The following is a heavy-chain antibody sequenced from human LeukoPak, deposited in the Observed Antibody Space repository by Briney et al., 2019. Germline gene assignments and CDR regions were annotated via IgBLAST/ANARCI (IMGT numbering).Heavy chain of an antibody. D-gene: IGHD6-13*01. V-gene: IGHV3-74*01. CDR1: GFTFSSYW. CDR3: ARGGAAAGLDY. CDR2: INSDGRST. J-gene: IGHJ4*02. Sequence: GGSLRPSCAASGFTFSSYWMHWVRQAPGKGLLWVARINSDGRSTIYADSVKGRFTISRDNAKNTLYLQMNTLRAEDTAVYYCARGGAAAGLDYWGQGTLVTVSS.